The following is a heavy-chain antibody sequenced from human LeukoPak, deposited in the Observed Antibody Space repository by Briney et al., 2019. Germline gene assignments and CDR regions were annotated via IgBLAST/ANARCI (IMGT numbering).Heavy chain of an antibody. J-gene: IGHJ4*02. V-gene: IGHV3-48*02. Sequence: PGGSLRLSCAASGFTFSSYSMNWVRQAPGKGLEWVSYISSSTTTIYYADSVKGRFTISRDNAKNSLYLQMNSLRDEDTAVYYCARGLSSDSGWLCLSYWGQGTLVTVSS. CDR3: ARGLSSDSGWLCLSY. CDR1: GFTFSSYS. CDR2: ISSSTTTI. D-gene: IGHD6-19*01.